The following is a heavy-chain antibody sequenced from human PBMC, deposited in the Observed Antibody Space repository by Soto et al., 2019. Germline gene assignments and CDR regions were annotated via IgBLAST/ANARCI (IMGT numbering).Heavy chain of an antibody. D-gene: IGHD2-2*01. CDR2: ISGSGGST. CDR3: AARVVPAAMDYYYYGMDV. CDR1: GFTFSSYA. Sequence: GGSLRLSCAASGFTFSSYAMSWVRQAPGKGLEWVSAISGSGGSTYYADSVKGRFTISRDNSKNTLYLQMNSLRAEDTAVYYCAARVVPAAMDYYYYGMDVWGQGTTVTVS. V-gene: IGHV3-23*01. J-gene: IGHJ6*02.